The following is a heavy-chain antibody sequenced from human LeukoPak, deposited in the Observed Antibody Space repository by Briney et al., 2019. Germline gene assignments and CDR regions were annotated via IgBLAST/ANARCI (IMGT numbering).Heavy chain of an antibody. Sequence: GGSLRLSCAASGFIFSNYHMAWVRQAPGKGLEWVSSLSAGGERTYYADSVKGRFTISRDNSKNTLYLRMNSLRAEDTAVYYCARDDSVYRIAAAGTNYWGQGTLVTVSS. V-gene: IGHV3-23*01. CDR3: ARDDSVYRIAAAGTNY. D-gene: IGHD6-13*01. J-gene: IGHJ4*02. CDR1: GFIFSNYH. CDR2: LSAGGERT.